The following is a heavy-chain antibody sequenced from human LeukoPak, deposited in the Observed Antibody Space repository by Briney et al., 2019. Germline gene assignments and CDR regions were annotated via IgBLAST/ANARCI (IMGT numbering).Heavy chain of an antibody. CDR1: GYTFTGYF. J-gene: IGHJ4*02. CDR3: ARDLSSTSNWELDY. Sequence: ASVKVSCKASGYTFTGYFMHWVRQAPGQGLEWMGRINPNSGGTIYAQNFQGRVTITRDTSISTAYMELSRLTSDDTAVYYCARDLSSTSNWELDYWGQGTLVTVSS. CDR2: INPNSGGT. V-gene: IGHV1-2*06. D-gene: IGHD1-26*01.